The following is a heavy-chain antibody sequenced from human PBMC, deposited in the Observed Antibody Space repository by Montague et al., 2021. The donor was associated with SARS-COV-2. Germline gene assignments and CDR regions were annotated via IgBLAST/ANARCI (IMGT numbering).Heavy chain of an antibody. CDR3: ARVPSSSWYFEY. Sequence: SLRLSLSASGFSFSSYWMSWVRQAPGKGLERVAHIKQDGSEKYYVDSVKGRFTISRDNAKHSLYLQMSSLRAEDTAVYYCARVPSSSWYFEYWGQGTLVTVSS. CDR2: IKQDGSEK. CDR1: GFSFSSYW. D-gene: IGHD6-13*01. V-gene: IGHV3-7*01. J-gene: IGHJ4*02.